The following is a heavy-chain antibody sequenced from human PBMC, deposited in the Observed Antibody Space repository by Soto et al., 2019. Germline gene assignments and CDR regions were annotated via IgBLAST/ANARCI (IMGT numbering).Heavy chain of an antibody. CDR2: IKQDGSEK. Sequence: EVQLVESGGGLVQPGGSLRLSCAASGFTFSSYWMSWVRQAPGKGLEGVANIKQDGSEKYYVDCVKGRCTISRDNAKNSRQLTMKRLSDEDAAVYYCARGFRGYEPWIQPWIHGLGGYYFDYWGQGTLVTVSS. CDR1: GFTFSSYW. CDR3: ARGFRGYEPWIQPWIHGLGGYYFDY. D-gene: IGHD5-18*01. J-gene: IGHJ4*02. V-gene: IGHV3-7*01.